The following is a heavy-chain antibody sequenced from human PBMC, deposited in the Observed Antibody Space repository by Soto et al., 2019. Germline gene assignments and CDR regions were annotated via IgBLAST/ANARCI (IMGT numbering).Heavy chain of an antibody. D-gene: IGHD1-26*01. CDR2: ISYDGNTQ. CDR1: GFTFSNYA. Sequence: QVQLVESGGGVVQSGRSLRLSCAASGFTFSNYAMQWVRQAPGKGLEWMPAISYDGNTQYYADYVRGRFTIYRDNSKNTVYVKMISLRAEDTDVYYCARDLKGDTKLDYCGQGTVDTVSS. V-gene: IGHV3-30-3*01. J-gene: IGHJ4*02. CDR3: ARDLKGDTKLDY.